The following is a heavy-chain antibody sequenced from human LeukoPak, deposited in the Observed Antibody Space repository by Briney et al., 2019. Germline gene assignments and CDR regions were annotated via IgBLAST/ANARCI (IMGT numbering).Heavy chain of an antibody. D-gene: IGHD3-9*01. CDR1: GFSFSDYY. J-gene: IGHJ4*02. Sequence: GGSLRLSCAASGFSFSDYYMSWLRQAPGEGLEWISYISSSSGTIYYGGSVKGRFTISRDNAQNLLYLQMNSLRDEDTAVYYCARDHPTAMTGNVYDSWGQGTLVTVSA. CDR3: ARDHPTAMTGNVYDS. CDR2: ISSSSGTI. V-gene: IGHV3-11*01.